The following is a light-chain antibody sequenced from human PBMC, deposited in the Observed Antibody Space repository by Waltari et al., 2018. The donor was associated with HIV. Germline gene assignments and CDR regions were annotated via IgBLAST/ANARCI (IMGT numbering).Light chain of an antibody. CDR1: NIGSKS. CDR3: QLWDSSSDHPV. V-gene: IGLV3-21*04. Sequence: SYVLTQPPSVSVAPGKTARITCGGNNIGSKSVHWYQQKPGQAPVLVIYYDSDRPSGSPVRFSGSNAGSTATLTISRVEAGDEADYYCQLWDSSSDHPVFGGGTKLTVL. J-gene: IGLJ3*02. CDR2: YDS.